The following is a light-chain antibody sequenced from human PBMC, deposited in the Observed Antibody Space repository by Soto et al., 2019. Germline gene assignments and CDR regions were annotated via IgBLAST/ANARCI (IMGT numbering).Light chain of an antibody. CDR2: GAS. CDR1: QSITSE. J-gene: IGKJ2*01. Sequence: EIVMTQSPATLSVSPGETATLSCRASQSITSELAWYQQKPGQPPSLLIYGASTRATGVPARFTGSGSGSEFTLNISGLQSEDFAVYYCQQGHNWPLTFGQGTRLEI. V-gene: IGKV3-15*01. CDR3: QQGHNWPLT.